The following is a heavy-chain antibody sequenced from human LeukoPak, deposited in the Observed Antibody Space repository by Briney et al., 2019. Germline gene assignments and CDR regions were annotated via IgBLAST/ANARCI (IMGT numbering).Heavy chain of an antibody. V-gene: IGHV3-74*01. CDR3: ARESGDYYYYYMDV. Sequence: PGGSLRLSCAASGSTFSSYWMHWVRQAPGKGLVWVSRINSDGSSTSYADSVKGRFTISRDNAKNTLYLQMNSLRAEDTAVYYCARESGDYYYYYMDVWGKGTTVTVSS. CDR2: INSDGSST. CDR1: GSTFSSYW. D-gene: IGHD3-3*01. J-gene: IGHJ6*03.